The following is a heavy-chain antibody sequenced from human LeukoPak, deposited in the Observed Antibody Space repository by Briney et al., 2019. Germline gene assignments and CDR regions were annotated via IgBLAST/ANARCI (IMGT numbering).Heavy chain of an antibody. J-gene: IGHJ6*02. CDR3: ATTNPGYSSSWSYYGMDV. Sequence: GASVKVSCKASGGTFISYAISWVRQVPGQGLEWMGGIIPIFGTANYAQKFQGRVTITADESTSTAYMELSSLRSEDTAVYYCATTNPGYSSSWSYYGMDVWGQGTTVTVSS. CDR2: IIPIFGTA. CDR1: GGTFISYA. V-gene: IGHV1-69*13. D-gene: IGHD6-13*01.